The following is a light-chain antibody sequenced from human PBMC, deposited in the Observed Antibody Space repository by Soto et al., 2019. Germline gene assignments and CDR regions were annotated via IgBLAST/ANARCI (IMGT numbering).Light chain of an antibody. V-gene: IGKV3-15*01. J-gene: IGKJ1*01. CDR2: RAS. Sequence: EIAMTQSPATLSVSPGERATFSCRASQSVSSKLAWYQQKPGQAPRLLIYRASTRATDIPARFSGSGSGTEFTLTISSLQSEDFAVYYCQQYNNWPPATFGQGTKVDIK. CDR1: QSVSSK. CDR3: QQYNNWPPAT.